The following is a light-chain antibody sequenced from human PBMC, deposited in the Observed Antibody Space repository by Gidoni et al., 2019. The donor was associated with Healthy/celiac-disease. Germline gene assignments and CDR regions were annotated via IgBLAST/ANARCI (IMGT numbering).Light chain of an antibody. V-gene: IGKV1-5*03. J-gene: IGKJ1*01. CDR2: KAS. CDR1: QSISSW. CDR3: QQYNSYSRT. Sequence: DIQMTQSPSTLSASVGDSVTITCRASQSISSWLAWYQQNPGKAPKLLIYKASSLESGVPSMFSGSGSGTEFTLTISSLQPDDFATYYCQQYNSYSRTFGQGTKVEIK.